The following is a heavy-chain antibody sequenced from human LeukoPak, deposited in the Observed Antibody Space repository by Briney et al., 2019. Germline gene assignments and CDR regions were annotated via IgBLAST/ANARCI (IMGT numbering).Heavy chain of an antibody. D-gene: IGHD6-13*01. CDR2: LSSSGRSI. CDR3: ARVSGAAAQHFDY. Sequence: GGPLRLSCAASGFTFRSYEMNWVRQAPGKGLEGVPYLSSSGRSIYFAASVKGRFTISRDNAKNSLYLQMNSLRAEDTAVYYCARVSGAAAQHFDYWGQGTLVTVSS. V-gene: IGHV3-48*03. J-gene: IGHJ4*02. CDR1: GFTFRSYE.